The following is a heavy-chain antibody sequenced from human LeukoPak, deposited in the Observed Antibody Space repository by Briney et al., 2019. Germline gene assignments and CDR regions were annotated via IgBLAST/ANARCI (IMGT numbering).Heavy chain of an antibody. V-gene: IGHV4-34*01. CDR2: INHSGST. Sequence: KPSETLSLTCAVSGYSISSGYYWSWIRQPPGKGLEWIGEINHSGSTNYNPSLKSRVTISVDTSKNQFSLKLSSVTAADTAVYYCARGRRLVYCSSTSCYVHFDYWGQGTLVTVSS. D-gene: IGHD2-2*01. J-gene: IGHJ4*02. CDR1: GYSISSGYY. CDR3: ARGRRLVYCSSTSCYVHFDY.